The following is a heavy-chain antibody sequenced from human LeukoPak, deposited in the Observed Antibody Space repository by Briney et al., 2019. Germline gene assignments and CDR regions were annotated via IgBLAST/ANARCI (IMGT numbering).Heavy chain of an antibody. CDR2: IWYDGSNK. CDR1: GFTFSNYG. J-gene: IGHJ4*02. D-gene: IGHD5-18*01. Sequence: GGSLRLSCAASGFTFSNYGMHWVRQAPGNGLEWVAVIWYDGSNKYYADSVKGRFTISRDNSKDTLYLQMNSLRAEDTAVYYCARSPPDTAMVLDYWGQGTLVTVSS. V-gene: IGHV3-33*01. CDR3: ARSPPDTAMVLDY.